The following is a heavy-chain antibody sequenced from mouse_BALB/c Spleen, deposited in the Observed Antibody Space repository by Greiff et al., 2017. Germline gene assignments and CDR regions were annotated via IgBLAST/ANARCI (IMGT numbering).Heavy chain of an antibody. D-gene: IGHD1-1*01. J-gene: IGHJ3*01. CDR1: GFTFSDYY. Sequence: EVKLMESGGDLVKPGGSLKLSCAASGFTFSDYYMYWVRQTPEKRLEWVATISDGGSYTYYPDSVKGRFTISRDNAKNNLYLQMSSLKSEDTAMYYCARGGYGSSSFAYWGQGTLVTVSA. V-gene: IGHV5-4*02. CDR2: ISDGGSYT. CDR3: ARGGYGSSSFAY.